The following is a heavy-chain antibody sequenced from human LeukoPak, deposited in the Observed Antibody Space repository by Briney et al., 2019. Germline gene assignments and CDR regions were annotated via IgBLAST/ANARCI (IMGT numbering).Heavy chain of an antibody. D-gene: IGHD6-13*01. CDR3: ARTYSSSWYNWFDP. CDR2: IYYSGST. CDR1: GGSISSSSHY. J-gene: IGHJ5*02. Sequence: SSETLSLTCTVSGGSISSSSHYWAWIRQSPGTGLEWIGSIYYSGSTYYNPSLKSRVTISVDTSKNQFSLKLSSVTAADTAVYYCARTYSSSWYNWFDPWGQGTLVTVSS. V-gene: IGHV4-39*07.